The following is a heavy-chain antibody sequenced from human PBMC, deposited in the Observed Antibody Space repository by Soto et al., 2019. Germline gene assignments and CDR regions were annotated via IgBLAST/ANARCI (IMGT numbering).Heavy chain of an antibody. V-gene: IGHV5-51*01. CDR3: ARHFLNGDYLTSNWFDP. D-gene: IGHD4-17*01. Sequence: GESLKISCKGSGYSFTSYWIGWVRQMPGKGLEWMGIIYPGDSDTRYSPSFQGQVTISADKSINTAYLQWSSLKASDTAMYYCARHFLNGDYLTSNWFDPWGQGTLVTVSS. J-gene: IGHJ5*02. CDR1: GYSFTSYW. CDR2: IYPGDSDT.